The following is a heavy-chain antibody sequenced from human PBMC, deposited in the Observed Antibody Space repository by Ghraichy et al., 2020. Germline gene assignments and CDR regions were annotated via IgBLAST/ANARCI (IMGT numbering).Heavy chain of an antibody. CDR3: ARDRSGPFDS. V-gene: IGHV6-1*01. Sequence: SQTLSLTCAISGDSVSTKNAAWNWIRKSPSRGLDWLGRTYYRSHWYNEYALSMKGRITITPDTSKNQFSLQLESVTPEDTAVYYCARDRSGPFDSWGLGTLVTVSS. CDR1: GDSVSTKNAA. D-gene: IGHD6-25*01. CDR2: TYYRSHWYN. J-gene: IGHJ5*01.